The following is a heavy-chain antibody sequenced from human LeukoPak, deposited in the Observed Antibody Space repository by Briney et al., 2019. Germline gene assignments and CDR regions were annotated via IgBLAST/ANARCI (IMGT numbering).Heavy chain of an antibody. Sequence: PSETLSLTCAVYGGSFSGYYWSWLRQPPGKGLEWIGEINHSGSTNYNPSLKSRVTISVDTSKNQFSLKLSSVTAADTAVYYCARSGELPPDYYYYYGMDVWGQGTTVTVSS. V-gene: IGHV4-34*01. J-gene: IGHJ6*02. CDR3: ARSGELPPDYYYYYGMDV. D-gene: IGHD3-16*01. CDR2: INHSGST. CDR1: GGSFSGYY.